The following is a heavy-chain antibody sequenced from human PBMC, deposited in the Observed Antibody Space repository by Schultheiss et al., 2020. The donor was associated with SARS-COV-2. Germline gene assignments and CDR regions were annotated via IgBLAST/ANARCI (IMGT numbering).Heavy chain of an antibody. CDR1: GFSFSSTD. D-gene: IGHD3-22*01. V-gene: IGHV3-48*01. Sequence: GGSLRLSCAASGFSFSSTDMTWVRQAPGKGLEWVSCLSGGGGSGSAGTTYYADSVKGRFTISRDNAKNSLYLQMNSLRAEDTAVYYCARGPNFRYDSSGPAGYWGQGTLVTVSS. CDR2: LSGGGGSGSAGTT. CDR3: ARGPNFRYDSSGPAGY. J-gene: IGHJ4*02.